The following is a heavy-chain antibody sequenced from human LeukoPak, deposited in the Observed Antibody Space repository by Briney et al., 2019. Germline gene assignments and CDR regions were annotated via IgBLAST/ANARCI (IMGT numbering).Heavy chain of an antibody. V-gene: IGHV3-23*01. CDR3: AKRWQSVTTTLFDY. CDR1: GFTFSSYA. J-gene: IGHJ4*02. D-gene: IGHD4-17*01. Sequence: PGGSLRLSCAASGFTFSSYAMSWVRQAPGKGLEWVSAISGSGGSTYYADSVKGRVTISRDNSKNTLYLKMNSLRAEDTAVYYCAKRWQSVTTTLFDYWGQGTLVTVSS. CDR2: ISGSGGST.